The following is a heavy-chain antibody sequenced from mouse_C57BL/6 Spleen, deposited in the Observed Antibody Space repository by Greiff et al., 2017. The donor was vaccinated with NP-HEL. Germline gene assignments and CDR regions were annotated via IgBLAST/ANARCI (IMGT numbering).Heavy chain of an antibody. D-gene: IGHD1-3*01. V-gene: IGHV1-55*01. CDR1: GYTFTSYW. J-gene: IGHJ4*01. Sequence: QVQLQQPGAELVKPGASVKMSCKASGYTFTSYWITWVKQRPGQGLEWIGDIYPGSGSTNYNEKFKSKATLTVDTSSSTAYMQLSSLTSEDSAVYYCARSGAFRGRGYAMDYWGQGTSVTVSS. CDR3: ARSGAFRGRGYAMDY. CDR2: IYPGSGST.